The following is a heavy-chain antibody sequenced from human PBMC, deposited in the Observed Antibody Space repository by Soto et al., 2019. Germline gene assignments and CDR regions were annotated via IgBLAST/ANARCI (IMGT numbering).Heavy chain of an antibody. Sequence: SETLSLTCAFYCGSFSGYYWSWIRQPPGKGLEWIGEINHSGSTNYNPSLKSRVTISVDTSKNQFSLKLSSVTAADTAVYYCARVVIALEYWGHGTLVTVSS. J-gene: IGHJ4*01. D-gene: IGHD2-15*01. V-gene: IGHV4-34*01. CDR2: INHSGST. CDR3: ARVVIALEY. CDR1: CGSFSGYY.